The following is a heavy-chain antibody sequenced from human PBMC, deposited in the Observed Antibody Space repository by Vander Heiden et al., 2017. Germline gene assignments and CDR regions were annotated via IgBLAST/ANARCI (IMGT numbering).Heavy chain of an antibody. D-gene: IGHD3-22*01. CDR1: GYTSTSYY. V-gene: IGHV1-2*02. CDR3: ARDLTYDSSIIYAFDI. CDR2: SNPNSGGT. J-gene: IGHJ3*02. Sequence: QAQLVQSGAVVKKPGASVQVSFKAYGYTSTSYYTHWVRQAPGQGLEWMGWSNPNSGGTNYAQKFQGRVTMTRDTSISTAYMELSRLRSDDTAVYYCARDLTYDSSIIYAFDIWGQGTMVTVSS.